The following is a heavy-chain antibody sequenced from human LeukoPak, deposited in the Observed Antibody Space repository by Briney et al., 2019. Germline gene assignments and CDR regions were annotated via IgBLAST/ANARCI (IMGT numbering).Heavy chain of an antibody. J-gene: IGHJ4*02. CDR2: ITYSGDNT. V-gene: IGHV3-23*01. CDR3: AKDKLPTAMFSYVY. CDR1: GFTVGSHA. D-gene: IGHD2-2*01. Sequence: GGSLRLPCAASGFTVGSHAMTWVRQAPGKGLEWVSGITYSGDNTYYAGSVKGRFTISRDNSRNTLFLQMDSLRAEDTAVYYCAKDKLPTAMFSYVYWGQGTLVTVSS.